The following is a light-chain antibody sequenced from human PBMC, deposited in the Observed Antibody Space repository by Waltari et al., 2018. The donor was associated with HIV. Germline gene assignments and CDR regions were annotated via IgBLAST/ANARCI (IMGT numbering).Light chain of an antibody. CDR3: QQYYSTSYT. J-gene: IGKJ2*01. V-gene: IGKV4-1*01. Sequence: DIVMTLSHASLAVSLGERATINCNSRLSVLYSSNNKNYLAWYQQKPGQPPKLLIYCASTRESGVPDRFSGSGSGTDFTLTISSLQAEDVAVYYCQQYYSTSYTFGQGTKLEIK. CDR1: LSVLYSSNNKNY. CDR2: CAS.